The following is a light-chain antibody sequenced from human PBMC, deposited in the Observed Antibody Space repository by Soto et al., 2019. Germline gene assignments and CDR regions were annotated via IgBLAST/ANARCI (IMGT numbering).Light chain of an antibody. CDR2: AAS. Sequence: EIQMSQSASYLSPSVSYRFTITGGPSQSISSYLNWYQQERGKAPKLLIYAASSLQSGVPSRFSGSGSGTEFTLTISSLQPDDFATYYCQQYNSSSPETFGQGT. CDR1: QSISSY. J-gene: IGKJ1*01. CDR3: QQYNSSSPET. V-gene: IGKV1-16*01.